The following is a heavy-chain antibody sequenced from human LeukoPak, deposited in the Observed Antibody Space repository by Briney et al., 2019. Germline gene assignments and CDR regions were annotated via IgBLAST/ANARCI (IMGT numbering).Heavy chain of an antibody. CDR2: IYFSGST. D-gene: IGHD6-19*01. Sequence: SETLSLTCTVSGGSISSHYWSWIRQPPGKGLEWIGYIYFSGSTNYNPSPKSRVTISIDTPNNQFSLKLSSVTAADTGVYYCARGLGAVAGRIYDGFDMWGQGTMVTVSS. CDR3: ARGLGAVAGRIYDGFDM. CDR1: GGSISSHY. J-gene: IGHJ3*02. V-gene: IGHV4-59*11.